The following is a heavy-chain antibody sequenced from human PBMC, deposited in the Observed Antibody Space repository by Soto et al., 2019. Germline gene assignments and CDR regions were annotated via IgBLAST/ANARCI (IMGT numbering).Heavy chain of an antibody. J-gene: IGHJ4*02. CDR1: GFTFINYG. CDR3: RKATNCDCLYPFDV. D-gene: IGHD3-16*01. V-gene: IGHV3-30*18. Sequence: GGSLRLSCAASGFTFINYGMRWVRQAPGEGLEWVAGIRYGGSNTYYTDSVKGRFTISRDNSKNTLYLQMNRLRAEDTAVYYCRKATNCDCLYPFDVWGQGTLVTVSS. CDR2: IRYGGSNT.